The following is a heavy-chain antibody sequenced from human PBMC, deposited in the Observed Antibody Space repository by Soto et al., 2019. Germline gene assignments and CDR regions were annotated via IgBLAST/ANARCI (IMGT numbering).Heavy chain of an antibody. CDR3: ATGGHYDILTGVFDY. CDR1: GGTFSSYT. CDR2: IIPILGIA. V-gene: IGHV1-69*02. J-gene: IGHJ4*02. D-gene: IGHD3-9*01. Sequence: QVQLVQSGAEVKKPGSSVKVSCKASGGTFSSYTISWVRQAPGQGLEWMGRIIPILGIANYAQKFQGRVTIXXDXSXXTAYMELSSLRSEDTAVYYCATGGHYDILTGVFDYWGQGTLVTVSS.